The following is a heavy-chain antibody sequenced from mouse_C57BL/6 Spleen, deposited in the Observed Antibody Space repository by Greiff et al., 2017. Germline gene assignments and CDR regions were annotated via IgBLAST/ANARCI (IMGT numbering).Heavy chain of an antibody. Sequence: EVKLMESGGDLVKPGGSLKLSCAASGFTFSSYGMSWVRQTPDKRLEWVATISSGGSYTYYPDSVKGRFTISRDNAKNTLYLQMSSLKSEDTAMYYCARLTGGPSYFDYWGQGTTLTVSS. CDR1: GFTFSSYG. V-gene: IGHV5-6*01. CDR2: ISSGGSYT. J-gene: IGHJ2*01. CDR3: ARLTGGPSYFDY.